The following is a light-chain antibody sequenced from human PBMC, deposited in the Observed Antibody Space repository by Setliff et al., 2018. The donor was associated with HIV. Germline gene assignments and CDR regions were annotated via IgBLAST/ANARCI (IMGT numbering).Light chain of an antibody. CDR2: DDN. J-gene: IGLJ1*01. CDR3: QVWDGNSDHYV. Sequence: SYELTQPPSVSVAPGKTARITCGGNNSGSKSVHWYQQKPGQAPVLVVYDDNDRPSGIPERFSDSNSGNTATLTISRVEAGDEADYYCQVWDGNSDHYVFGTGTKATVL. CDR1: NSGSKS. V-gene: IGLV3-21*03.